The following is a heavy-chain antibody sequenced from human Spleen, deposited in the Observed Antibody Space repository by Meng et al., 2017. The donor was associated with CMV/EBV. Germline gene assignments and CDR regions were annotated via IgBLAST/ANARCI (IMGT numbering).Heavy chain of an antibody. CDR1: GYTFTNHN. J-gene: IGHJ4*02. CDR3: ARAKYVWGSYFLRGAMSFDY. V-gene: IGHV1-2*02. D-gene: IGHD3-16*01. CDR2: INPNSGGT. Sequence: ASVKVSCKASGYTFTNHNIHWVRQAPGQGLEWMGWINPNSGGTNYAQKFQGRVTMTRDTSISTAYMELSRLRSDDTAVYYCARAKYVWGSYFLRGAMSFDYWGQGTLVTVSS.